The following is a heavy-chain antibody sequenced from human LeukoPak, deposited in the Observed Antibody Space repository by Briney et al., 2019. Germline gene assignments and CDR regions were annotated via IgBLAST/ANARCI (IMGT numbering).Heavy chain of an antibody. CDR1: GGSVSSGSYY. CDR2: IYYSGST. V-gene: IGHV4-61*01. J-gene: IGHJ5*02. CDR3: ARNGDYVRVTGRFDP. D-gene: IGHD4-17*01. Sequence: SETLSLTCTVSGGSVSSGSYYWSWIRQPPGKGLEWIGYIYYSGSTNYNPSLKSRVTISVDTSKNQFSLKLSSVTAADTAVYYCARNGDYVRVTGRFDPWGQGTLVTVSS.